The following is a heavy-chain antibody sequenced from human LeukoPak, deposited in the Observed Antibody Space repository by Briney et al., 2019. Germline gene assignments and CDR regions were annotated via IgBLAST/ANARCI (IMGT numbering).Heavy chain of an antibody. CDR3: TSGWQLIDF. J-gene: IGHJ4*02. CDR1: GFTLSDAW. Sequence: GGSPRLSCAASGFTLSDAWMSWVRQAPGKGLEWVGRIKSKTDGGTTDYAAPVKGKFTISRDDSKNTLYLQMNSLKTEDTAVYYCTSGWQLIDFWGQGTLVTVSS. CDR2: IKSKTDGGTT. V-gene: IGHV3-15*01. D-gene: IGHD1-26*01.